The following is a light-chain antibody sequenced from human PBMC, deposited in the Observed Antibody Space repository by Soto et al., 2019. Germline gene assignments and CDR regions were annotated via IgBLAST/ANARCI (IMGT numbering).Light chain of an antibody. V-gene: IGKV1D-12*01. CDR1: QGINTW. CDR2: AAS. J-gene: IGKJ1*01. CDR3: QQSYTFPWT. Sequence: DIQVTQSPSSVSASVGDRVTITCRASQGINTWLTWYQQKPGKAPKLLISAASKLQSGVPSRFSGSGSGTDFTLTISSLQPEDFATYYCQQSYTFPWTFGQGTKVEMK.